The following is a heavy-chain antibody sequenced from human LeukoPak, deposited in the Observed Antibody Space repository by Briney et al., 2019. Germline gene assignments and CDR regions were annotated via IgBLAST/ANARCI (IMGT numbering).Heavy chain of an antibody. CDR1: GFTFSSYG. V-gene: IGHV3-33*01. CDR2: IWYDGSNK. Sequence: PGRSLRLSCAASGFTFSSYGMHWVRQAPGKGLEWVAVIWYDGSNKYHADSVKGRFTISRDNSKNTLYLQMNSLRAEDTAVYYCARGHSSTSPMDYWGQGTLVTVSS. D-gene: IGHD2-2*01. J-gene: IGHJ4*02. CDR3: ARGHSSTSPMDY.